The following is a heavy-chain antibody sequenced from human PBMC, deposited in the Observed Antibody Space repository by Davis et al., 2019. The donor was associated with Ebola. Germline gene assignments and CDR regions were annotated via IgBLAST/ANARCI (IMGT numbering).Heavy chain of an antibody. Sequence: ASVKVSCKASGYTFTGYYMHWVRQAPGQGLEWMGWINPNSGGTNYAQKFQGRVTMTRDTSISTAYMELSRLRSEDTAVYYCARAAYYDILTGWPIGFDPWGQGTLVTVSS. J-gene: IGHJ5*02. V-gene: IGHV1-2*02. CDR3: ARAAYYDILTGWPIGFDP. D-gene: IGHD3-9*01. CDR2: INPNSGGT. CDR1: GYTFTGYY.